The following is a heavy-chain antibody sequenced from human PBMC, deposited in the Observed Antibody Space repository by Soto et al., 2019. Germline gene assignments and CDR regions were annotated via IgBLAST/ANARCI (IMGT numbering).Heavy chain of an antibody. Sequence: PGGSLRLSCSASGFMFSNYAMSWVRQAPGKGLEWVSSITGSGDNTYYADSVNGRFTISRDNSKNTLSLQMSSLRVEDTALYYCAKGVCSDGSGYEREDVGGQRTTATVSS. J-gene: IGHJ6*02. D-gene: IGHD2-15*01. CDR3: AKGVCSDGSGYEREDV. CDR2: ITGSGDNT. V-gene: IGHV3-23*01. CDR1: GFMFSNYA.